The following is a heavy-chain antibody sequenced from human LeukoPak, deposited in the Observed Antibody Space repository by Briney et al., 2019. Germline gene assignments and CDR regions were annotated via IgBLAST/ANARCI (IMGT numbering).Heavy chain of an antibody. D-gene: IGHD2-21*02. Sequence: GGSLRLSCAASGFTFSSYAMSWVRQAPGEGLEWVSAISGSGGSTYYADSVKGRFTISRDNSKNTLYLQMNSLRAEDTAVYYCAKDLTGIVVVTAIGSWGQGTLVTVSS. CDR2: ISGSGGST. CDR3: AKDLTGIVVVTAIGS. CDR1: GFTFSSYA. J-gene: IGHJ5*02. V-gene: IGHV3-23*01.